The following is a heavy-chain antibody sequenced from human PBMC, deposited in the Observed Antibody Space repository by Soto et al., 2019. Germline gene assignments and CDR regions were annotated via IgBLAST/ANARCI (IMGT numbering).Heavy chain of an antibody. CDR1: GGTFSSYA. J-gene: IGHJ6*02. CDR3: AGLAVAGLTYYYYGMDV. V-gene: IGHV1-69*01. D-gene: IGHD6-19*01. Sequence: QVQLVQSGAEVKKPGSSVKVSCKASGGTFSSYAISWVRQAPGQGLEWMGGIIPIFGTANYAQKFQGRVTITAAESRSTAYMELSSLRSEDTAVYYCAGLAVAGLTYYYYGMDVWGQGTTVTVSS. CDR2: IIPIFGTA.